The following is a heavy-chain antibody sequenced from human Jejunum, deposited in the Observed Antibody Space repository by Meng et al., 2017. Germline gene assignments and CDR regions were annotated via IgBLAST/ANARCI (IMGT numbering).Heavy chain of an antibody. CDR1: RGSVSSPDYQ. D-gene: IGHD3-16*01. Sequence: QVQLQESGPGLVRPSETLSLTCTGSRGSVSSPDYQWGWIRQPPGKGLEWIGYAGANFQSGTNHNPSLKSRVTISLDTSKNQFSLKLTSVNAADTAVYYCARDYWGSLDYWGQGILVTVSS. J-gene: IGHJ4*02. V-gene: IGHV4-61*08. CDR3: ARDYWGSLDY. CDR2: AGANFQSGT.